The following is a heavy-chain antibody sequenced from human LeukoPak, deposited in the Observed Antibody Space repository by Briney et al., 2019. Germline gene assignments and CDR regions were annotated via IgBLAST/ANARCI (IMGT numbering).Heavy chain of an antibody. CDR1: GFTFSSHG. D-gene: IGHD3-22*01. J-gene: IGHJ4*02. CDR2: ISYDGSNK. CDR3: AKDASGGNYYDSSGYSFDY. V-gene: IGHV3-30*18. Sequence: GGSLRLSCAASGFTFSSHGMHWVRQAPGKGLEWVAVISYDGSNKYYADSVKGRFTISRDNSKNTLYLQMNSLRAEDTAVYYCAKDASGGNYYDSSGYSFDYWGQGTLVTVSS.